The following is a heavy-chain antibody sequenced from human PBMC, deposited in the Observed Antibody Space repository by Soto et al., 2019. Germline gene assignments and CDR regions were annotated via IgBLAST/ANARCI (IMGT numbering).Heavy chain of an antibody. CDR1: GFSLSTSGMR. V-gene: IGHV2-70*04. J-gene: IGHJ6*02. CDR2: IDWDDDK. CDR3: ARWDYYYGMDV. Sequence: LTLTCTFSGFSLSTSGMRVSWIRQPPGKALEWLARIDWDDDKFYSTSLKTRLTISKDTSKNQVVLTMTNMDPVDTATYYCARWDYYYGMDVWGQGTTVTVSS.